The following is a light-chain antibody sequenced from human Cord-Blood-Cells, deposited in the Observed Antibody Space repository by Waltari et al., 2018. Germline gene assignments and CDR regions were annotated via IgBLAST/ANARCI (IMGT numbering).Light chain of an antibody. CDR1: QSVSSN. V-gene: IGKV3-15*01. J-gene: IGKJ2*01. Sequence: DIVMTQSPATVSVSPGDSATLSCRASQSVSSNLDWYQQKPGQAPRLLIYVASTRATGIPPRFSGSGSGTEFTLTIRRLQSEDFAVYYCQQYIIWPMYNFGQGTKLG. CDR3: QQYIIWPMYN. CDR2: VAS.